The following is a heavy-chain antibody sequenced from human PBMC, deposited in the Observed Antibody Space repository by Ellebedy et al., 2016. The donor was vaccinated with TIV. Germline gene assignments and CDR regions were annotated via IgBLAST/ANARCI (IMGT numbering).Heavy chain of an antibody. V-gene: IGHV4-59*01. CDR2: IYYSGRT. Sequence: MPGGSLRLSCSVSGGSISSYYWSWNRQPPGKGLEWIGEIYYSGRTNYNPSLKRRVTISVDTSKNQFSLKLSSVTAADTAVFYCASGFSYGLLDYWGQGTLVAVSS. CDR1: GGSISSYY. D-gene: IGHD5-18*01. CDR3: ASGFSYGLLDY. J-gene: IGHJ4*02.